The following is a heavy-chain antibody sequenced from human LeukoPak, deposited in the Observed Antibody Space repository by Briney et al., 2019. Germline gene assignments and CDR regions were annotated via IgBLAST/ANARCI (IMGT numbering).Heavy chain of an antibody. Sequence: SETLSLTCTVSGGSISSYYWSWIRQPPGKGLEWIGYIYYSGSTNYNPSLKSRVTISVDTSKNQFSLKLSSVTAADTAVYYCARVYSSGWPAYYYYGMDVWGQGTTVTVSS. V-gene: IGHV4-59*01. CDR1: GGSISSYY. CDR2: IYYSGST. CDR3: ARVYSSGWPAYYYYGMDV. J-gene: IGHJ6*02. D-gene: IGHD6-19*01.